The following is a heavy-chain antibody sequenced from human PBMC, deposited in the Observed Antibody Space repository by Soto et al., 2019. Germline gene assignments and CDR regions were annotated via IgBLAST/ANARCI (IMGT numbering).Heavy chain of an antibody. V-gene: IGHV1-2*02. Sequence: AAVNVSCKASGYTFTSYGIGWVRQAPGQGLDWMGWINPNTGGTNYAQNFQGRVTVARDTSITTAYMELSSLRSDDTAMYFCARDSYYDILTGYSRNAFDIWGPGTMVTVSS. D-gene: IGHD3-9*01. CDR2: INPNTGGT. J-gene: IGHJ3*02. CDR3: ARDSYYDILTGYSRNAFDI. CDR1: GYTFTSYG.